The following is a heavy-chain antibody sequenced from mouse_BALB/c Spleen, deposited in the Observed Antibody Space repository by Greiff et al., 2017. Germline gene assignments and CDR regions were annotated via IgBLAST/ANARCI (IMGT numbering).Heavy chain of an antibody. D-gene: IGHD4-1*01. J-gene: IGHJ1*01. CDR2: IYPSDSYT. V-gene: IGHV1-69*02. CDR1: GYTFTSYW. Sequence: VQLQQPGAELVRPGASVKLSCKASGYTFTSYWINWVKQRPGQGLEWIGNIYPSDSYTNYNQKFKDKATLTVDKSSSTAYMQLSSPTSEDSAVYYCTRSEGLGRPYWYFDVWGAGTTVTVSS. CDR3: TRSEGLGRPYWYFDV.